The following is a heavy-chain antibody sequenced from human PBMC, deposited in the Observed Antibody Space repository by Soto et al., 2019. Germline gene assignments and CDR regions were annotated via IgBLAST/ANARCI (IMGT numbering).Heavy chain of an antibody. D-gene: IGHD2-8*01. CDR2: INTNTGNP. J-gene: IGHJ6*02. CDR1: GYIFTSYA. CDR3: ARDRCRGTNGVCRRAHSRGMDV. Sequence: QVQLVQSGSELKKPGASVKVSCKASGYIFTSYAMNWVRQAPGQGLEWMGWINTNTGNPTYAQGFTGRFVFSLDTSVSTAYLQICSLKAEDTAVYYCARDRCRGTNGVCRRAHSRGMDVWGQGTTVTVSS. V-gene: IGHV7-4-1*01.